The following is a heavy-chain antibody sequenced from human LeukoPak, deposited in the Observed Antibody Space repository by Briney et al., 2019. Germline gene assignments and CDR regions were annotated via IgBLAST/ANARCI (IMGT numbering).Heavy chain of an antibody. Sequence: SETLSLTCTVSGYSINNGFYWGWIRPPPGKGLEWIGSIYHSERTHYNPSLKSRVTISVDTSKNQFSLKLSSVTAADTAVYYCARVLPITPYFDYWGQGTLVTVSS. J-gene: IGHJ4*02. CDR2: IYHSERT. V-gene: IGHV4-38-2*02. CDR1: GYSINNGFY. D-gene: IGHD1-20*01. CDR3: ARVLPITPYFDY.